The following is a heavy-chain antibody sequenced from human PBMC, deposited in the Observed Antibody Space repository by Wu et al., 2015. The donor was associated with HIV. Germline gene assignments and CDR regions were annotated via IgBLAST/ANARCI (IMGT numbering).Heavy chain of an antibody. D-gene: IGHD3-3*01. CDR3: ARVPXTISQTSRYYYYYGMDV. CDR2: IIPIFGTA. J-gene: IGHJ6*02. CDR1: GGTFSSYA. V-gene: IGHV1-69*12. Sequence: QVQLVQSGAEVKKPGSSVKVSCKASGGTFSSYAISWVRQAPGQGLEWMGGIIPIFGTANYAQKFQGRVTITADESTSTAYMELSSLRSEDTAVYYCARVPXTISQTSRYYYYYGMDVWGQGTTVTVSS.